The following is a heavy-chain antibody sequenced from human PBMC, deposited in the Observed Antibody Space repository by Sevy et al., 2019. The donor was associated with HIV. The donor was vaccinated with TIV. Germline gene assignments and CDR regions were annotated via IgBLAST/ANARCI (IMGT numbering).Heavy chain of an antibody. V-gene: IGHV3-74*01. CDR1: GFTFSSYW. CDR3: AREYSGTYYYFDY. D-gene: IGHD1-26*01. J-gene: IGHJ4*02. CDR2: INSDGSST. Sequence: GGSLRLSCAASGFTFSSYWMHWVRQAPGTGLVWVSRINSDGSSTNYADSVKGRFTISRDNAKNTLYLQMNSLRAEDTAVYYCAREYSGTYYYFDYWGQRTLVTVSS.